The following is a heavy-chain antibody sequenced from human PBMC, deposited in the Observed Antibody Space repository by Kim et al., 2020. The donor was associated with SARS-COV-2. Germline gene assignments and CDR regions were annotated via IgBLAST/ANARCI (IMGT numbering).Heavy chain of an antibody. J-gene: IGHJ6*02. CDR3: ARAGYGSGSYYYYGMDV. CDR2: IYYSGST. V-gene: IGHV4-39*07. Sequence: SETLSLTCTVSGGSISSSSYYWGWIRQPPGKGLEWIGSIYYSGSTYYNPSLKSRVTISVDTSKNQFSLKLSSVTAADTAVYYCARAGYGSGSYYYYGMDVWGQGTTVTVSS. CDR1: GGSISSSSYY. D-gene: IGHD3-10*01.